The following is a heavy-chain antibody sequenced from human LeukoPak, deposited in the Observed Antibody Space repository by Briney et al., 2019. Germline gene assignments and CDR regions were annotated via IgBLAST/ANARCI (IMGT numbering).Heavy chain of an antibody. CDR3: ARDGDYGGHVDY. V-gene: IGHV3-30-3*01. CDR2: ISYDGSNK. J-gene: IGHJ4*02. D-gene: IGHD4-23*01. CDR1: GFTFSSYA. Sequence: GGSLRLSCAASGFTFSSYAMHWVRQAPGKGLEWVAVISYDGSNKYYADSVKGRFTISRDNSKNTLYLQMNSLRAEDTAVYYCARDGDYGGHVDYWGQGTLVTVS.